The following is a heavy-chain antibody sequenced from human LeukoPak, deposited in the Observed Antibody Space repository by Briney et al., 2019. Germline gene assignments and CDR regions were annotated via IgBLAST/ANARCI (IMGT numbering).Heavy chain of an antibody. D-gene: IGHD2-2*01. CDR3: ARDGKYQLLFNGMDV. CDR1: GGCSSSYA. CDR2: IIPVFGSA. V-gene: IGHV1-69*01. Sequence: GASLKVSCKVFGGCSSSYAISWVRQAPGQGLEWMGGIIPVFGSAKYAQKFQGRVTITADESTTTAYMELRSLRSEDAAIYYCARDGKYQLLFNGMDVWGKGTTVTVSS. J-gene: IGHJ6*04.